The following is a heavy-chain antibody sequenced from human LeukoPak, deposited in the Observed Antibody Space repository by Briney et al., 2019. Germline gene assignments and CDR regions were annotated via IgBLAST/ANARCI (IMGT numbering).Heavy chain of an antibody. D-gene: IGHD3-3*01. V-gene: IGHV3-48*03. Sequence: GGSLRLSCAASGFTFSSYEMNWVRQAPGKGLEWVSYISSSGSTIYYADSVKGRFTISRDNAKNSLYLQMNSLRAEDTAVYYCERSPIFGVVIWGQGTMVTVSS. CDR1: GFTFSSYE. CDR2: ISSSGSTI. CDR3: ERSPIFGVVI. J-gene: IGHJ3*02.